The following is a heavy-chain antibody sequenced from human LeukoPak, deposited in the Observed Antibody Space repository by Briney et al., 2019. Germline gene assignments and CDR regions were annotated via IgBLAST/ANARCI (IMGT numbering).Heavy chain of an antibody. J-gene: IGHJ5*02. Sequence: GGSVKVSCKASGGTFSSYTISWVRQAPGQGLKWMGRIIRILGIANYAQKFQGRVTITADKSTSTAYMELSSLRSEDTAVYYCAREGDIVVVSPTNWFDPWGQGTLVTVSS. V-gene: IGHV1-69*04. CDR2: IIRILGIA. CDR1: GGTFSSYT. CDR3: AREGDIVVVSPTNWFDP. D-gene: IGHD2-21*01.